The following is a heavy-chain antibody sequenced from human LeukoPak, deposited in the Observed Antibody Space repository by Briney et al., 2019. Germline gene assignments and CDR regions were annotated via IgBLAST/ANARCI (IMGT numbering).Heavy chain of an antibody. J-gene: IGHJ4*02. CDR1: GFTFSSYW. CDR2: ISGSGGST. D-gene: IGHD3-10*01. CDR3: ANIMVRGVIPV. Sequence: GGSLRLSCAASGFTFSSYWMHWVRQAPGKGLEWVSAISGSGGSTYYADSVKGRFTISRDNSKNTLYLQMNSLRAEDTAVYYCANIMVRGVIPVWGQGTLVTVSS. V-gene: IGHV3-23*01.